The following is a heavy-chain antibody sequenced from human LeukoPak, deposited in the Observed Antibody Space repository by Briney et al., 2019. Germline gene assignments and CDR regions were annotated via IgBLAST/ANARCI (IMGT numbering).Heavy chain of an antibody. CDR3: ARNYGDLI. J-gene: IGHJ3*02. CDR2: IYYSGST. CDR1: GGSLTSYY. V-gene: IGHV4-59*01. D-gene: IGHD4-17*01. Sequence: PSETLSLTCTVSGGSLTSYYWSWLRQPPGKGLEWIGYIYYSGSTNYNPSLKSRVTISVDTSKYQCSLKLSSVTAADTAVYYCARNYGDLIWGQGTMVTVSS.